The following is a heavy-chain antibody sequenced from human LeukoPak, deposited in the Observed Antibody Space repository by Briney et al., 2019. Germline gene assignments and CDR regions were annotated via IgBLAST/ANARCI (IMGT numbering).Heavy chain of an antibody. CDR2: IYYSGST. D-gene: IGHD1-26*01. CDR1: GGSISSSSYY. J-gene: IGHJ4*02. CDR3: ARRKNLVGATDY. Sequence: SETLSLTCTVSGGSISSSSYYWGWIRQPPGKGLEWIGSIYYSGSTYCNPSLESRVTISVDTSKNQFSLKLSSVTAADTAVYYCARRKNLVGATDYWGQGTLVTVSS. V-gene: IGHV4-39*01.